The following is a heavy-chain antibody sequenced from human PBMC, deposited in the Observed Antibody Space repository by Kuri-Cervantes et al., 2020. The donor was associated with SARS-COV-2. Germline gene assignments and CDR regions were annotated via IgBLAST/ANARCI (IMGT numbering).Heavy chain of an antibody. D-gene: IGHD3-3*01. V-gene: IGHV4-59*12. CDR1: GGSISSDY. Sequence: SETLSLTCTVSGGSISSDYWSWIRQPPGKGLEWIGFINYSGSSNYNPPLKSRVSISVDTSKNQFSLKLSSVTAADTAVYYCARGSSVFLEWIYIRASYFDYWGQGTLVTVSS. J-gene: IGHJ4*02. CDR2: INYSGSS. CDR3: ARGSSVFLEWIYIRASYFDY.